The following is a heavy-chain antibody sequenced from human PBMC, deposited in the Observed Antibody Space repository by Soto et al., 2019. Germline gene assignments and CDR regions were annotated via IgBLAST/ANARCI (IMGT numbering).Heavy chain of an antibody. V-gene: IGHV4-4*02. Sequence: QVQLQESGPGLVKPSGTLSLSCAVSGGSMSSGYWWNWVRQPPGKGLEWIGEIYHSGTTNSNPSRKQRVTMSVDKSKNPFALKLSSGTAADTPVYDCARGDDPPFYSGMAVWGQGTTLTVSS. CDR2: IYHSGTT. CDR1: GGSMSSGYW. J-gene: IGHJ6*02. CDR3: ARGDDPPFYSGMAV. D-gene: IGHD1-1*01.